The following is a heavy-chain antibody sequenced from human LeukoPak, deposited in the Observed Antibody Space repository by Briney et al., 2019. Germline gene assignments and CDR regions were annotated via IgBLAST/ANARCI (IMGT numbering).Heavy chain of an antibody. CDR2: IYSGGST. Sequence: GGSLRLSCAASGFTVSSNYMSWVRQAPGKGLEWVSVIYSGGSTYYADSVRGRFTISRVNSKNTLYLQMNSLRAEDAAVYYCAREGGAGFSRSYFYGMDVWGQGTTVIVSS. CDR3: AREGGAGFSRSYFYGMDV. D-gene: IGHD3-10*01. J-gene: IGHJ6*02. CDR1: GFTVSSNY. V-gene: IGHV3-66*01.